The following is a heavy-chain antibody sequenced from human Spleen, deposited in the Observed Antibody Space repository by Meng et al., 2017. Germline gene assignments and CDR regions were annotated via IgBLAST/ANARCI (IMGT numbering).Heavy chain of an antibody. J-gene: IGHJ4*02. Sequence: GQRGRSGAGGKKPGASVKVSCKASGYTSTTYDINWVRQAAGQGLEWMGYINPDSGITGLAQKFQGRLSMTSDTSIRTAYMQLSGLISEDTAMYYCARCLAGCDYWGQGTLVTVSS. D-gene: IGHD6-19*01. CDR3: ARCLAGCDY. CDR2: INPDSGIT. CDR1: GYTSTTYD. V-gene: IGHV1-8*01.